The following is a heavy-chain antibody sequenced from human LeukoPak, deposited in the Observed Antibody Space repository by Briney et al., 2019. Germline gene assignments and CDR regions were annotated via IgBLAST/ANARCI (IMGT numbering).Heavy chain of an antibody. J-gene: IGHJ4*02. Sequence: SVKVSCKASGYTFTGYYMHWVRQAPGQGLEWMGRIIPILGIANYAQKFQGRVTITADRSTSTAYMELSSLRSEDTAVYYCARENSSGWQYYFDYWGQGTLVTVSS. CDR2: IIPILGIA. D-gene: IGHD6-19*01. V-gene: IGHV1-69*04. CDR1: GYTFTGYY. CDR3: ARENSSGWQYYFDY.